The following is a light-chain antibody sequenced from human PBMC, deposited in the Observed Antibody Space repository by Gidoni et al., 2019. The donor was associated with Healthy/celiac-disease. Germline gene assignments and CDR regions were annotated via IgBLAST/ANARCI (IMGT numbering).Light chain of an antibody. CDR3: QQRSNCPLT. CDR1: QSVSSY. V-gene: IGKV3-11*01. Sequence: EIVLTQSPATLSLSPGERATLSCRASQSVSSYLAWYQQKPGQAPRLLIYDASNRATGIPARFSGSGSGTDFTLTFSSLEPEDFAVYYCQQRSNCPLTFGGGTKVEI. CDR2: DAS. J-gene: IGKJ4*01.